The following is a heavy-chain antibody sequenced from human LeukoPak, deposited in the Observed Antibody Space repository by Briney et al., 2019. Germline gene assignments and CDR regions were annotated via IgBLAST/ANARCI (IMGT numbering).Heavy chain of an antibody. CDR3: AKPEYSYGYSGDY. CDR1: GFTFSSYA. V-gene: IGHV3-23*01. Sequence: GGSLRLSCAASGFTFSSYAMSWVRQAPGKGLEWVSAISGSGGSTYYADSVKDRFTISRDNSKNTLYLQMNSLRAEDTAVYYCAKPEYSYGYSGDYWGQGTLVTVSS. J-gene: IGHJ4*02. CDR2: ISGSGGST. D-gene: IGHD5-18*01.